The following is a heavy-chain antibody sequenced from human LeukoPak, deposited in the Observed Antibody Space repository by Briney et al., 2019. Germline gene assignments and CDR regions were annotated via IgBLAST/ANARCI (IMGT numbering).Heavy chain of an antibody. CDR2: ISGSGDNT. CDR3: ARVLAAFDI. J-gene: IGHJ3*02. V-gene: IGHV3-11*04. D-gene: IGHD3-3*02. CDR1: GFTFSDYY. Sequence: GGSLRLSCAASGFTFSDYYMSWIRQAPGKGLEWVSAISGSGDNTYYADSVKGRFTISRDNAKNTLYLQMNSLRAEDTAVYYCARVLAAFDIWGQGTMVTVSS.